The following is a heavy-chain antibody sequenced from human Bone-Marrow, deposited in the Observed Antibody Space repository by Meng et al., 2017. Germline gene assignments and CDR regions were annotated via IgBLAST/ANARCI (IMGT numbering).Heavy chain of an antibody. V-gene: IGHV3-74*01. D-gene: IGHD6-19*01. CDR3: ARDGYSSGWYGGYYYYYGMDV. CDR2: INSDGSST. CDR1: GFTFSSYW. J-gene: IGHJ6*02. Sequence: GESLKISCAASGFTFSSYWMHWVRQAPGKGLVWVSRINSDGSSTSYADSVKGRFTISRDNAKNTLYLQMNSLRAEDTAVYYCARDGYSSGWYGGYYYYYGMDVWGQGTTVTAP.